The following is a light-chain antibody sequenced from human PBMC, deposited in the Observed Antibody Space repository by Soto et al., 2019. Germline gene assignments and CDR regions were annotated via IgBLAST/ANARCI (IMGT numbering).Light chain of an antibody. V-gene: IGKV3-20*01. CDR2: GAS. CDR1: QSVSSSY. CDR3: QQYGSSPLT. J-gene: IGKJ4*01. Sequence: EIVFTQSPCTLSLSPGERATLSCRASQSVSSSYLAWYQQKPGQAPRLLIYGASSRATGIPDRFSGSGSGTDFTLTISSLQSEDFAVYYCQQYGSSPLTFGGGTKVDIK.